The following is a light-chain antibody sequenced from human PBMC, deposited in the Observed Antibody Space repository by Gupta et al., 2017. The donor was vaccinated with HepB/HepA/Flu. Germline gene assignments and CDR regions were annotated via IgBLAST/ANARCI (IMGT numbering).Light chain of an antibody. CDR2: GAS. CDR1: QSVTNN. J-gene: IGKJ4*01. Sequence: LVMTQSPATLSVYPGERATLSCRASQSVTNNYLAWYQQKPGQAPRLLIYGASTRATGIPARFSGSGSGTEFTLTISSLQSEDFAIYYCQQYVNWPLTFGGGTKVEIK. CDR3: QQYVNWPLT. V-gene: IGKV3-15*01.